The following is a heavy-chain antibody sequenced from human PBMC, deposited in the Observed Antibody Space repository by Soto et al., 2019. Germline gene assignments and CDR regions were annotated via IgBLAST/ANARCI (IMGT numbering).Heavy chain of an antibody. CDR1: GFTFTSSA. J-gene: IGHJ6*02. CDR2: IVVGSGNT. CDR3: AGGGVRGVITRTRDYYGMDV. V-gene: IGHV1-58*01. Sequence: ASVKVSCKASGFTFTSSAVQWVRQARGQRLEWIGWIVVGSGNTNYAQKFQERVTITRDKSISTAYLQWSSLKASDTAMYYCAGGGVRGVITRTRDYYGMDVWGQGTTVIVSS. D-gene: IGHD3-10*01.